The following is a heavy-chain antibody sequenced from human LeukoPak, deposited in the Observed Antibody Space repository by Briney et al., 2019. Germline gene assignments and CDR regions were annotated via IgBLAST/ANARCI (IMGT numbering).Heavy chain of an antibody. V-gene: IGHV1-18*01. J-gene: IGHJ5*01. Sequence: ASVKVSCKASGYTFTSYGISWVRQAPGQGLEWMGWISAYNGNTNYAQKLQGRVTMTTDTSTSTAYMELRSLRSDDTAVYYRARDCRSGRWLLHRANWFDSWGQGTLVTVSS. CDR2: ISAYNGNT. CDR1: GYTFTSYG. CDR3: ARDCRSGRWLLHRANWFDS. D-gene: IGHD5-24*01.